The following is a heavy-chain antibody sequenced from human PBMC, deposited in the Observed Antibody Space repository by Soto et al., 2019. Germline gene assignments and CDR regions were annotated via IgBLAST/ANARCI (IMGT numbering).Heavy chain of an antibody. Sequence: SETLSLTCTVSGVSISTYWWSWILQSAGKGLEWIGRIYISGTTNYDPSLNSRVTMSVDTYKSQFSLRLSSVNAADSAIYYCAREGRGSYYADYWGRGSLVTVSS. CDR3: AREGRGSYYADY. CDR2: IYISGTT. D-gene: IGHD1-26*01. CDR1: GVSISTYW. V-gene: IGHV4-4*07. J-gene: IGHJ4*02.